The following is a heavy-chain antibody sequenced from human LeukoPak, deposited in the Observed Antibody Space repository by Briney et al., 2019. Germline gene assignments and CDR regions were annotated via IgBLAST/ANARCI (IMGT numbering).Heavy chain of an antibody. V-gene: IGHV3-23*01. J-gene: IGHJ4*02. CDR3: ARGTSLCYFDY. Sequence: GGSLRLSCAASGFTFSSSAMSWVRQAPGKGLEWVSAISNNGGYTYYADSVQGRFTISRDNSKSTLCLQMNSVRAEDTAVYYCARGTSLCYFDYWGQGTLVTVSS. D-gene: IGHD1-14*01. CDR1: GFTFSSSA. CDR2: ISNNGGYT.